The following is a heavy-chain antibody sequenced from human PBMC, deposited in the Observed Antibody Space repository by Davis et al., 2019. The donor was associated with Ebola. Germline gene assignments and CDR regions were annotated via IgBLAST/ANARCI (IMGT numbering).Heavy chain of an antibody. D-gene: IGHD3-22*01. CDR2: INPSGGST. J-gene: IGHJ4*02. Sequence: ASVKVSCKASGYTFTSYYMHWVRQAPGQGLEWMGIINPSGGSTSYAQKFQGRVTMTRDTSTSTVYMELSSLRSEDTAVYYCARGRYYYDSSGYYHYYFDYWGQGTLVTVSS. V-gene: IGHV1-46*01. CDR3: ARGRYYYDSSGYYHYYFDY. CDR1: GYTFTSYY.